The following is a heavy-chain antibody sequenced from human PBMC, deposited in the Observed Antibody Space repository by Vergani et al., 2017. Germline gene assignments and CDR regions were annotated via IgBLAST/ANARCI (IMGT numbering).Heavy chain of an antibody. CDR2: IYTSGST. D-gene: IGHD2-2*01. CDR3: ARDSSVNCSSTSCFPSYYYMDV. J-gene: IGHJ6*03. CDR1: GGSISSGSYY. V-gene: IGHV4-61*02. Sequence: QVQLQESGPGLVKPSQTLSLTCTVSGGSISSGSYYWSWIRQPAGKGLEWIGRIYTSGSTNYNPSLKSRVTMSVDTSKNQFSLKLSSVTAADTAVYYCARDSSVNCSSTSCFPSYYYMDVWGKXP.